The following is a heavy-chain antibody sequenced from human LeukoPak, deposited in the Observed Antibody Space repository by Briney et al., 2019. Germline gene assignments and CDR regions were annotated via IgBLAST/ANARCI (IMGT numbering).Heavy chain of an antibody. CDR3: ATRAQTTGWSFDY. D-gene: IGHD6-19*01. V-gene: IGHV4-4*07. Sequence: PSETLCLTCIVSGGSMTSYYWSWIRQPAGKGLEWIGQIHTSGSTNYNPSLKSRVAMSVDTSKNQFSLELSSVTAADTAVYYCATRAQTTGWSFDYWGQGALVTVSS. J-gene: IGHJ4*02. CDR1: GGSMTSYY. CDR2: IHTSGST.